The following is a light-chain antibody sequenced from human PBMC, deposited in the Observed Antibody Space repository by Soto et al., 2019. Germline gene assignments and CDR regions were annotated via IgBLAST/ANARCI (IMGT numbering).Light chain of an antibody. CDR1: SSDVGAYNF. CDR2: EVT. J-gene: IGLJ1*01. Sequence: LTQPASVSGSPGQSITISCTGTSSDVGAYNFVSWYQHHPGRAPKLIIYEVTIRPSGVSNRFSGSKSGNTASLTIPGLQAEDEADYYCSSYTTSAPYVFGSGTKVTVL. CDR3: SSYTTSAPYV. V-gene: IGLV2-14*01.